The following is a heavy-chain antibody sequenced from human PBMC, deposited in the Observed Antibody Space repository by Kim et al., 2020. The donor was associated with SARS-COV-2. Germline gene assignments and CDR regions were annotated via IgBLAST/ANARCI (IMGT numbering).Heavy chain of an antibody. Sequence: KYCADSEKTRFTISRDNSKNALYLQMNRLRAGDTAVYYCARDLSGYYGMDVWGQGTTVTVSS. V-gene: IGHV3-33*01. CDR2: K. D-gene: IGHD3-10*01. J-gene: IGHJ6*02. CDR3: ARDLSGYYGMDV.